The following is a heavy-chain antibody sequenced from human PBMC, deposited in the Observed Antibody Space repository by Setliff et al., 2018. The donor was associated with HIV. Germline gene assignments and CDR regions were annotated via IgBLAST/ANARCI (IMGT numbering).Heavy chain of an antibody. J-gene: IGHJ6*03. CDR1: GGSFSGYY. CDR3: GRLGQLPIYYYYMDV. CDR2: INDSGST. Sequence: SETLSLTCAVYGGSFSGYYWSWSRQPPGKGLEWIGEINDSGSTNYNPSLKSRVTMSVDTSKNQFSLKLNSVTAADTAVYYCGRLGQLPIYYYYMDVWGKGTTVTVSS. V-gene: IGHV4-34*01. D-gene: IGHD2-2*01.